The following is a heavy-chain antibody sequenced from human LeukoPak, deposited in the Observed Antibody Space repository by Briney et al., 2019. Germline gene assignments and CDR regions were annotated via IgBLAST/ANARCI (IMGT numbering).Heavy chain of an antibody. V-gene: IGHV1-2*06. CDR2: INPNSGGP. CDR1: GYTFIDYY. CDR3: ARTSYGNNPTHFDY. D-gene: IGHD3-10*01. J-gene: IGHJ4*02. Sequence: ASVKVSCKVSGYTFIDYYMHWVRQAPGLGLEWMGRINPNSGGPDYAQGFQGRVTMTRDTSISTVYMELSRLRSDDTAVYYCARTSYGNNPTHFDYWGQGTLVTVSS.